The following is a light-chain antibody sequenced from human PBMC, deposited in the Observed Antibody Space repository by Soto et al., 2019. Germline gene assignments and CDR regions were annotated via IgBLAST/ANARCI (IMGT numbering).Light chain of an antibody. CDR2: YVD. J-gene: IGLJ1*01. V-gene: IGLV2-14*03. CDR3: CSYADGSIYF. Sequence: QCLLTQPASVSGSPGQSITISCTGTIRDVGAYDYVSWYLQYPDKAPQLLIYYVDHRPSGVSSRFSGSKSGNTASLTISGLQAEDEGDYYCCSYADGSIYFFGTGTKVTVL. CDR1: IRDVGAYDY.